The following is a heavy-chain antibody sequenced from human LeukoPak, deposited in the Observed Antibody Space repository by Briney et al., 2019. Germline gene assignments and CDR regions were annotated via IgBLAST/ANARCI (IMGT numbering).Heavy chain of an antibody. Sequence: ASVKVSCKASGYTFTGYYMHWVRQAPGQGLEWMGWINPNSGGTNYAQKFQGRVTMTRDTSISTAYMELSRLRSDDTAVYYCARAWYGDYVNWFDPWGQGTLVTVSS. V-gene: IGHV1-2*02. CDR3: ARAWYGDYVNWFDP. J-gene: IGHJ5*02. CDR2: INPNSGGT. CDR1: GYTFTGYY. D-gene: IGHD4-17*01.